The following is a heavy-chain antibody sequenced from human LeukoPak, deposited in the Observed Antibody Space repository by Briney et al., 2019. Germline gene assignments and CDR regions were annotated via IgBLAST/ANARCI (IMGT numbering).Heavy chain of an antibody. D-gene: IGHD3-16*02. CDR1: GFTFSSYE. Sequence: GGSLRLSCAASGFTFSSYEMNWVRQAPGKGLEWVPYISSSGSTIYYANSVKGRFTISRDNAKNSLYLQMNSLRAEDTAVYYCARQARDYVWGSYRYRPIDYWGQGTLVTVSS. CDR3: ARQARDYVWGSYRYRPIDY. J-gene: IGHJ4*02. V-gene: IGHV3-48*03. CDR2: ISSSGSTI.